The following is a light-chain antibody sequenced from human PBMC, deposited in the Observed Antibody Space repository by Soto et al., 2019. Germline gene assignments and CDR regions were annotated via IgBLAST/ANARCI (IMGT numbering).Light chain of an antibody. CDR2: DVS. Sequence: DIQMTQSPSTLSASVGDRVTITCRASQSINRWLAWYQQKPGRAPTVLIYDVSTLESGVPSRFSGGGSGTEFTLTITGLQPDDFATYYCQEYTTYSRTFGQGTKVEVK. J-gene: IGKJ1*01. V-gene: IGKV1-5*01. CDR3: QEYTTYSRT. CDR1: QSINRW.